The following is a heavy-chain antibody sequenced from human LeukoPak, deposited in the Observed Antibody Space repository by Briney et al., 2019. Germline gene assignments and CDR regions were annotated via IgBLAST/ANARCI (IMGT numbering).Heavy chain of an antibody. Sequence: GGSLRLSCAASGFTFSSYSMNWVRQATGKGLEWVAVISYDGSNKYYADSVKGRFTISRDNSKNTLYLQMNSLRAEDTAVYYCAKDSGQYSYGYPIDYWGQGTLVTVS. CDR3: AKDSGQYSYGYPIDY. J-gene: IGHJ4*02. V-gene: IGHV3-30-3*01. CDR1: GFTFSSYS. CDR2: ISYDGSNK. D-gene: IGHD5-18*01.